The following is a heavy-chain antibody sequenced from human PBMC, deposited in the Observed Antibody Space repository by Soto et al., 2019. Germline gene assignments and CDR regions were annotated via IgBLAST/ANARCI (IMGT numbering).Heavy chain of an antibody. J-gene: IGHJ5*02. CDR1: GGSISSLSYY. Sequence: SETLSLTCTVSGGSISSLSYYWGWIRQPPGKGLEWIGTISYSGTTSYHPSLKSRVTISVDTSKNHFSLRLSSVTAADTAVYYCAREGIAARWFDPWGQGTLVTVSS. D-gene: IGHD6-6*01. CDR2: ISYSGTT. V-gene: IGHV4-39*02. CDR3: AREGIAARWFDP.